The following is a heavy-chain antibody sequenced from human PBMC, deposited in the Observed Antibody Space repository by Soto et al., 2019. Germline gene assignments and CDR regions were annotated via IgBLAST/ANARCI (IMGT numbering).Heavy chain of an antibody. V-gene: IGHV4-34*01. Sequence: KASETLSLTCAVYGGSFSGYYWSWIRQPPGKGLEWIGEINHSGSTNYNPSLKSRVTISVDTSKNQFSLKLSSVTAADTAVYYCASLSIAARTLDYWGQGTLVTVSS. D-gene: IGHD6-6*01. CDR2: INHSGST. CDR1: GGSFSGYY. J-gene: IGHJ4*02. CDR3: ASLSIAARTLDY.